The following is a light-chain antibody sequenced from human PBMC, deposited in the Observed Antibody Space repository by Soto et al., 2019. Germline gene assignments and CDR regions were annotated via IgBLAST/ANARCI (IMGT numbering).Light chain of an antibody. CDR3: LQDYNYPRT. J-gene: IGKJ1*01. V-gene: IGKV1-6*01. Sequence: IQITQSPLSLSASVGDRVTIACRASQDIGKDLGWYQQKPGEPPELLISVASSLESGVPSRFSGSGFGSYFNLTISNLQPEDFATYYCLQDYNYPRTFGQGTKVEL. CDR2: VAS. CDR1: QDIGKD.